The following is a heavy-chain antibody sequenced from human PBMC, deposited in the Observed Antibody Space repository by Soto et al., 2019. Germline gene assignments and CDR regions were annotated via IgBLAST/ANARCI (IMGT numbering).Heavy chain of an antibody. D-gene: IGHD3-10*01. V-gene: IGHV1-69*02. CDR2: IIPILGIA. J-gene: IGHJ4*02. CDR3: ASLLLGGSGRSGEN. Sequence: QVQLVQSGAEVKKPGSSVKDSCKASGGTLSSYTIRWVRQAPGQGLEWMGRIIPILGIANYAQKFQGRVTITADKSTSTAYMELSSLRSEDTAVYYCASLLLGGSGRSGENWGQGTLVTVSS. CDR1: GGTLSSYT.